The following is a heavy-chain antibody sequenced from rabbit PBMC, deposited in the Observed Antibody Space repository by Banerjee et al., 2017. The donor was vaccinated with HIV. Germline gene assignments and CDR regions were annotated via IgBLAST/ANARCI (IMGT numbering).Heavy chain of an antibody. CDR2: IYTSSSGST. CDR3: ARDSGAGSGRFNL. Sequence: QSLEESGGGLVQPEGSLTLTCTASGFSFSSSYYMCWVRQAPGKGLEWIACIYTSSSGSTYYASWAKGRFTISKPSSTTVTLQMTSLTVADTATYFCARDSGAGSGRFNLWGPGTLVTVS. V-gene: IGHV1S40*01. J-gene: IGHJ4*01. D-gene: IGHD4-2*01. CDR1: GFSFSSSYY.